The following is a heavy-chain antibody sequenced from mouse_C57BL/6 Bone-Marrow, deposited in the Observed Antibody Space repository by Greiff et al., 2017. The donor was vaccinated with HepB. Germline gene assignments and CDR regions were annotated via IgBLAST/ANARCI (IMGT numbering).Heavy chain of an antibody. Sequence: EVKLVESGGGLVKPGGSLKLSCAASGFTFSDYGMHWVRQAPEKGLEWVAYISSGSSTSYYADTVKGRFTISRDNAKNTLFLQMNSLRSEDTAMYYCARRLLFDYWGQGTLVTVSA. CDR2: ISSGSSTS. V-gene: IGHV5-17*01. CDR3: ARRLLFDY. J-gene: IGHJ3*01. CDR1: GFTFSDYG. D-gene: IGHD1-2*01.